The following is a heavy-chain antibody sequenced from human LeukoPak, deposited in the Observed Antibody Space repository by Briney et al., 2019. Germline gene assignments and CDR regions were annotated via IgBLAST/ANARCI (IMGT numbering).Heavy chain of an antibody. CDR3: AGSSPFLVPGTGDAFDV. Sequence: EASVKVSCKASGYTFTTFGISWVRQAPGQGLEWMGWISAYQEKTNSAQGFKARLTLTTEASTTTAYRELRSLRFDATALYYCAGSSPFLVPGTGDAFDVWGQGTMVSVSS. J-gene: IGHJ3*01. CDR1: GYTFTTFG. D-gene: IGHD6-19*01. CDR2: ISAYQEKT. V-gene: IGHV1-18*01.